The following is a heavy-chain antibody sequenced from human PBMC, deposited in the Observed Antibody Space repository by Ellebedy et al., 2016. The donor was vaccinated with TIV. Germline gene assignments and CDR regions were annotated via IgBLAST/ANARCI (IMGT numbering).Heavy chain of an antibody. J-gene: IGHJ2*01. Sequence: MPSETLSLTCTVSGGSISSYYWSWIRQPPGKGLEWIGYIYYSGSTNYNPSLKSRVTISLDTSKNQFSLKLRSVTAADTAVYYCAREVHSSGWYGVGGGKYFDLWGRGIPVTVSS. D-gene: IGHD6-19*01. CDR2: IYYSGST. V-gene: IGHV4-59*01. CDR3: AREVHSSGWYGVGGGKYFDL. CDR1: GGSISSYY.